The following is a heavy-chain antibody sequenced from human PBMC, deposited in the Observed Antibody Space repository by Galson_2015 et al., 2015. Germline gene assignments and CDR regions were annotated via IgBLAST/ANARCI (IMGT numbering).Heavy chain of an antibody. CDR2: ISGSGGST. J-gene: IGHJ6*02. Sequence: SLRLSCAASGFTFSSYAMSWVRQAPGKGLEWVSAISGSGGSTYYADSVKGRFTISRDNSKNTLYLQMNSLRAEDTAVYYCAKLSQLSGWNHDYYYYGMDVWGQGTTVTVSS. CDR3: AKLSQLSGWNHDYYYYGMDV. V-gene: IGHV3-23*01. CDR1: GFTFSSYA. D-gene: IGHD6-19*01.